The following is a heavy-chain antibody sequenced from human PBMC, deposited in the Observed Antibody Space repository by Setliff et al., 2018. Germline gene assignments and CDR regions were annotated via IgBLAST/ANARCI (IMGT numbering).Heavy chain of an antibody. CDR1: DGSFSGYY. CDR2: INHSGST. D-gene: IGHD3-16*02. V-gene: IGHV4-34*01. Sequence: SETLSLTCAVYDGSFSGYYWSWIRQPPGKGLEWIGEINHSGSTNYNPSLKSRVTISVDTSKNQFSLKLSSVTAADTAVYCCARGGLNEGWGSYRFEGYYYYGMDVWGQGTTVTVSS. CDR3: ARGGLNEGWGSYRFEGYYYYGMDV. J-gene: IGHJ6*02.